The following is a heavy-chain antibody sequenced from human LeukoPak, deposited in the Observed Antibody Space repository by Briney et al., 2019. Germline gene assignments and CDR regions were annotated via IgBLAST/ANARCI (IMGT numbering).Heavy chain of an antibody. Sequence: GGPLRLSCSASGFTFSSYAMHWIRQAPGKGLEYVSAISSNGGGTYYLASVKGRFTISRDNSKNALFLQMSSLRAEDTAVYYCVKGGSSNWFATRFDYWGQGTVVTVSS. J-gene: IGHJ4*02. CDR2: ISSNGGGT. CDR3: VKGGSSNWFATRFDY. V-gene: IGHV3-64D*09. D-gene: IGHD6-13*01. CDR1: GFTFSSYA.